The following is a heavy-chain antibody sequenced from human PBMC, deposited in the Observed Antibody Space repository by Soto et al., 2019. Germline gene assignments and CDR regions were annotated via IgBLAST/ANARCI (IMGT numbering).Heavy chain of an antibody. CDR2: ISNDGSTK. D-gene: IGHD3-22*01. J-gene: IGHJ6*02. V-gene: IGHV3-30-3*01. CDR3: ANSDSSGDTTWYCMDV. Sequence: QVQLVESGGGVVQPGKSLRLSCAASGFTFSSYAMHWVRQAPGTGLEWVAIISNDGSTKYYAASVKGRFIVSRDNSKNTLDLQRNSLRAEDTAVYYCANSDSSGDTTWYCMDVWGQGTTVTVSS. CDR1: GFTFSSYA.